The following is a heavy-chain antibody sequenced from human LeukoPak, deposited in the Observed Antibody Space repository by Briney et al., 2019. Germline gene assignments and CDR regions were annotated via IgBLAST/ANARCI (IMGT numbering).Heavy chain of an antibody. V-gene: IGHV3-23*01. CDR3: TPELLRYFDWLSGAFDI. CDR1: GFTFSSYA. CDR2: ISGSGGST. D-gene: IGHD3-9*01. Sequence: GGSLRLSCAASGFTFSSYAMSWVRQAPGKGLEWVSAISGSGGSTYYADSVKGRFTISRDNSKNTLYLQMNSLRAEDTAVYYCTPELLRYFDWLSGAFDIWGQGTMVTVSS. J-gene: IGHJ3*02.